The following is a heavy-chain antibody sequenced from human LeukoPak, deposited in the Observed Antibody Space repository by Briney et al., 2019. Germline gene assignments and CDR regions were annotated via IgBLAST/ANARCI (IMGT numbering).Heavy chain of an antibody. V-gene: IGHV4-34*01. D-gene: IGHD6-6*01. CDR3: ASDGSSSFDY. CDR2: INHSGST. CDR1: GGSFSGYY. Sequence: SETLSLTCAVYGGSFSGYYWSWIRQPPGKGLEWIGEINHSGSTIYNPSLKSRVTISIDTSKNQFSLKLSSVTAADTAVYYCASDGSSSFDYWGQGTLVTVSS. J-gene: IGHJ4*02.